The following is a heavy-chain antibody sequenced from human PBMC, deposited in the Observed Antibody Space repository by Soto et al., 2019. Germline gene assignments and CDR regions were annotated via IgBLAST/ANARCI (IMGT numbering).Heavy chain of an antibody. CDR1: GFTFDDYA. J-gene: IGHJ3*02. Sequence: SLRLSCAASGFTFDDYAMHWVRQAPGKGLEWVSGISWHSGSIGYADSVKGRFTISRDNAKNSLYLQMNSLRAEDTALYYCAKDLIYSRPTDPVEGFNAFDIWGQGTMVTVSS. V-gene: IGHV3-9*01. CDR3: AKDLIYSRPTDPVEGFNAFDI. D-gene: IGHD2-21*01. CDR2: ISWHSGSI.